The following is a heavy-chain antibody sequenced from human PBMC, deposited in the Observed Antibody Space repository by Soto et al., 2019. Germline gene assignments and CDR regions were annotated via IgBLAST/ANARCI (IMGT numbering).Heavy chain of an antibody. V-gene: IGHV4-30-4*01. J-gene: IGHJ5*02. D-gene: IGHD6-13*01. CDR2: IYYSGST. Sequence: QVQLQESGPGLVKPSQTLSLTCTVSGGSISSGDYYWSWIRQPPGKGLEWIGYIYYSGSTYYNPSLKSRVXXXVXXSKNHFSLKLSSVTAADPAVYYCARERPDGSRLDPWGQGTLVTVSS. CDR1: GGSISSGDYY. CDR3: ARERPDGSRLDP.